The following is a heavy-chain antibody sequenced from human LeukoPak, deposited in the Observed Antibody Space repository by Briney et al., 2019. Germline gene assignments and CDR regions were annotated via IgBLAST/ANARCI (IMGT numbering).Heavy chain of an antibody. J-gene: IGHJ4*02. V-gene: IGHV4-34*01. CDR3: ARGYCSSTSCFGDY. CDR1: GGSFSGYY. Sequence: SETLSLTCAVYGGSFSGYYWSWFRQPPGKGLEWIGEINHSGSTNYNPSLKSRVTISVDTSKNQFSLKLSSVTAADTAVYYCARGYCSSTSCFGDYWGQGTLVTVSS. D-gene: IGHD2-2*01. CDR2: INHSGST.